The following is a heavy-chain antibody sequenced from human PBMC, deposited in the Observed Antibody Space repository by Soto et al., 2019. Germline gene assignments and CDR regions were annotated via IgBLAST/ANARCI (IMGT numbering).Heavy chain of an antibody. CDR3: ARLHCNSPDCVPLDP. Sequence: TLSLTCTVSGGSIRSVSYYWGWIRQPPGKGLEWIGSIYYSGSAYYSPSLKSRVTMSVDTSKNQLSLKLSSVTAADTAVYYCARLHCNSPDCVPLDPWGQGTLVTVS. D-gene: IGHD2-2*01. J-gene: IGHJ5*02. V-gene: IGHV4-39*01. CDR1: GGSIRSVSYY. CDR2: IYYSGSA.